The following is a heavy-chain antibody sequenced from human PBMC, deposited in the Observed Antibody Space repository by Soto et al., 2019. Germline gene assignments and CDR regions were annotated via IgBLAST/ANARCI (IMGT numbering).Heavy chain of an antibody. D-gene: IGHD3-10*01. J-gene: IGHJ4*02. V-gene: IGHV1-69*01. CDR3: ARDRDDYGSGNYYNRIDF. CDR2: ILPIFGTP. Sequence: QVQLVQSGAEVKKPGSSVKVSCKASGGIFSTYAISWLRRAPGQGLEWMGGILPIFGTPNYAQRFQGRVTNTADESTSTAYMELSRLRSEDTAVYYCARDRDDYGSGNYYNRIDFWGQGTLVTVSS. CDR1: GGIFSTYA.